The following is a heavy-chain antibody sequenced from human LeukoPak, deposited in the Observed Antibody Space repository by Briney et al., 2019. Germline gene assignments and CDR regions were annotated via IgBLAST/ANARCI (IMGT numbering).Heavy chain of an antibody. J-gene: IGHJ4*02. CDR1: VFTFSAYW. CDR3: ARHGRSCFDY. Sequence: GGSLRLSCAASVFTFSAYWMGWVRQAPGKGLEWVANINQDGSGIYYVASVKGRFTTSRDNAKSSLYLQMNSLRAEDTAVYYCARHGRSCFDYWGQGTLVTVSS. CDR2: INQDGSGI. V-gene: IGHV3-7*05.